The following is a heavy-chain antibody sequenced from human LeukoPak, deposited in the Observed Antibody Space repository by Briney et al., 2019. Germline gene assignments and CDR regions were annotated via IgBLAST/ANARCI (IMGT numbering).Heavy chain of an antibody. D-gene: IGHD3-22*01. J-gene: IGHJ4*02. CDR3: ARHLTDYYDSSGYYYNY. CDR2: INPNSGGT. CDR1: GYTFTGYY. V-gene: IGHV1-2*02. Sequence: ASVKLSCKASGYTFTGYYMHWVRQAPGQGLEWMGWINPNSGGTNYAQKFQGRVTMTRDTSISTAYMELNRLSSDDTAVYYCARHLTDYYDSSGYYYNYWGQGTLVTVSS.